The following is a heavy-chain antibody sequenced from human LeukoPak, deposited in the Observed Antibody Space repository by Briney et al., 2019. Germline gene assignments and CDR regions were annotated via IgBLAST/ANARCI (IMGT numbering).Heavy chain of an antibody. D-gene: IGHD4-23*01. J-gene: IGHJ4*02. CDR2: IYYSGIA. Sequence: PSETLSLTCTVSGGSVSSYYWSWLRQPPGKGLEWIGFIYYSGIADYNPSLKSRVIISVDTSKNQFSLRLSSVTAADTAIYYCARLRSYGGNRGIDYWGQGTLVAVSS. CDR1: GGSVSSYY. V-gene: IGHV4-59*08. CDR3: ARLRSYGGNRGIDY.